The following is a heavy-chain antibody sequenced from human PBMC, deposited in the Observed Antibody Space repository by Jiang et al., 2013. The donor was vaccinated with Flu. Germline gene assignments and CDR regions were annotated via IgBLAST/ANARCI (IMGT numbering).Heavy chain of an antibody. D-gene: IGHD3-9*01. V-gene: IGHV1-18*01. CDR2: ISAYDGNT. Sequence: GAEVKKPGASVKVSCKASGFTFSSYGFSWVRQAPGQGLEWMGWISAYDGNTIYAQKVQGRVTMTTDTPTSTAYMELRSLRSDDTALYYCTREYYDILTGYQHAYYMDVWGSGTTVTVSS. CDR1: GFTFSSYG. J-gene: IGHJ6*03. CDR3: TREYYDILTGYQHAYYMDV.